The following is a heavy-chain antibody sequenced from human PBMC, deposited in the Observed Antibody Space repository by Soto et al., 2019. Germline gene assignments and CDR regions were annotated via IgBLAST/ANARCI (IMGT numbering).Heavy chain of an antibody. D-gene: IGHD6-19*01. J-gene: IGHJ2*01. CDR2: IYYSGST. V-gene: IGHV4-31*03. Sequence: QVQLQESGPGLVKHSQTLSLPCTVSGGSISSGGYYWSWIRQHPGKGLEWIGYIYYSGSTYYNPSLKSRVTISVDTSKNQFSLKLSSVTAADTAVYYCARVSSGWYLYFDLWGRGTLVTVSS. CDR1: GGSISSGGYY. CDR3: ARVSSGWYLYFDL.